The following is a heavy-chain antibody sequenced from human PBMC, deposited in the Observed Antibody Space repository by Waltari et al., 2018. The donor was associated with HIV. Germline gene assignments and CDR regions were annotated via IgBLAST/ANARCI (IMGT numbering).Heavy chain of an antibody. CDR1: GYTFTSYA. CDR3: AREVVEGDAFDI. Sequence: QVQLVQSGAEVKKPGASVKVSCKASGYTFTSYAMHWVRQAPGQRLEWMGWINAGNGNTKYAQKFQGRVTITRDTSASTAYMELSSLRSEDTAVYYCAREVVEGDAFDIWGQGTMVTVSS. D-gene: IGHD2-15*01. J-gene: IGHJ3*02. V-gene: IGHV1-3*01. CDR2: INAGNGNT.